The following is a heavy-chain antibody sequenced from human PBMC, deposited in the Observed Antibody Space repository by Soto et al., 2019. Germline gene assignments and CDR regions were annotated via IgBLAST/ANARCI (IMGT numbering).Heavy chain of an antibody. Sequence: PGGSLRLSCAASGFTFSSYSMNWVRQAPGKGLEWVSSISSSSSYIYYADSVKGRFTISRDNAKNSLYLQMNSLRAEDTAVYYCARDIKYYYDSSRPEHADYYYYGMDVWGQGTTVTVSS. V-gene: IGHV3-21*01. D-gene: IGHD3-22*01. CDR2: ISSSSSYI. CDR1: GFTFSSYS. J-gene: IGHJ6*02. CDR3: ARDIKYYYDSSRPEHADYYYYGMDV.